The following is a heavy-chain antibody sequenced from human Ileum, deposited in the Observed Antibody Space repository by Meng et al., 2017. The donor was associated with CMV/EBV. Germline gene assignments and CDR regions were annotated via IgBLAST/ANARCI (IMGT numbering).Heavy chain of an antibody. CDR3: VRGYDNNGYYPY. V-gene: IGHV1-46*02. D-gene: IGHD3-22*01. J-gene: IGHJ4*02. Sequence: ASVKVSCKASGYTFDDYYMHWVRQAPGQGLEWMGIINPSGGSPSYAQTLQGRVTMTRDTSTRTFYMELSSLTTVDTAMYYCVRGYDNNGYYPYWGQGTLVTVSS. CDR2: INPSGGSP. CDR1: GYTFDDYY.